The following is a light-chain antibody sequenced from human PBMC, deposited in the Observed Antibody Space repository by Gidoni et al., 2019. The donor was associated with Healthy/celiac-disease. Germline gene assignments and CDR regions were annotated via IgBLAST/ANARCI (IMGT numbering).Light chain of an antibody. Sequence: ATLSCRASQSVSSNLAWYQQKPGQAPRLLIYGASTRATGIPARFSGSGSGTEFTLTISSLQSEDFAVYYCQQYNNWPPCTFXQXTKLEIK. CDR3: QQYNNWPPCT. V-gene: IGKV3-15*01. CDR1: QSVSSN. J-gene: IGKJ2*02. CDR2: GAS.